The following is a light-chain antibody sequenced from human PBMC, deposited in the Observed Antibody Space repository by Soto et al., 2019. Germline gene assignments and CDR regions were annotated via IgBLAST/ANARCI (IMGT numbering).Light chain of an antibody. CDR1: SSNIGTNC. CDR3: AAWDDSLSGVV. V-gene: IGLV1-47*01. Sequence: QSVLTQPPSASATPGQRVTISCSGSSSNIGTNCVYWYQHLPGTAPKLLIYRNDQRPSGVPDRFSGSMSGTAASLAIGGLRSEDEADYYCAAWDDSLSGVVFGGGTKLTVL. J-gene: IGLJ2*01. CDR2: RND.